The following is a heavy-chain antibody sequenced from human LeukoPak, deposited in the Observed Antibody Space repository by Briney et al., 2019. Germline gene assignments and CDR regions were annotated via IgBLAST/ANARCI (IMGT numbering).Heavy chain of an antibody. V-gene: IGHV4-61*02. Sequence: PSQTLSLTCTVSGGSISSGSYYWSWIRQPAGKGLEWIGRIYTSGSTNYNPSLKSRVTISVDTSKNQFSLRLSSVTAADTAVYYCASLDTAMVPENDAFDIWGQGTMVTVSS. J-gene: IGHJ3*02. CDR3: ASLDTAMVPENDAFDI. CDR2: IYTSGST. CDR1: GGSISSGSYY. D-gene: IGHD5-18*01.